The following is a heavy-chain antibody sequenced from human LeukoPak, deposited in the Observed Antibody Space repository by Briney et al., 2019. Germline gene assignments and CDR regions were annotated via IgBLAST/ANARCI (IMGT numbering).Heavy chain of an antibody. J-gene: IGHJ4*02. D-gene: IGHD5-12*01. CDR1: GYSISSGYS. CDR2: IYHSGST. Sequence: PSETLSLTCTVSGYSISSGYSWGWIRQPPGKGLEWIGSIYHSGSTYYNPSPKSRVTISVDTSKNQFSLKLSSVTAADTAVYYCARALVATRPRLDYWGQGTLVTVSS. CDR3: ARALVATRPRLDY. V-gene: IGHV4-38-2*02.